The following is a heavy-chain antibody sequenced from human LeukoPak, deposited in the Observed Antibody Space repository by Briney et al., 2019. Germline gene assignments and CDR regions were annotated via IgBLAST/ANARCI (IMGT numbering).Heavy chain of an antibody. D-gene: IGHD3-10*01. CDR3: ARVTMVRGVIEVDY. J-gene: IGHJ4*02. Sequence: PSQTLSLTCTVSGGSISSRDYYWRWIRQPPGKGLEWIGYIYYSGSTYYNPSLKSRVTISVDTSKNQFSLKLSSVTAADTAVYYCARVTMVRGVIEVDYWGQGTLVTVSS. V-gene: IGHV4-30-4*01. CDR1: GGSISSRDYY. CDR2: IYYSGST.